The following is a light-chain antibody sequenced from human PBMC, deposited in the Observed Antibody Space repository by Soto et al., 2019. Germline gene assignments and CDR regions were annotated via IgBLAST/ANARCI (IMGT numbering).Light chain of an antibody. J-gene: IGKJ3*01. V-gene: IGKV3D-15*01. CDR2: GAS. CDR3: QQYNNWPRT. Sequence: EIVMTQSPATLSVSPGERATLSCRASQSVSSNLAWYQQKPGQAPRLLIYGASIRATGIPARFSGSGSGTEFPLTISSLQSEDFAVYYCQQYNNWPRTFGPGTKVDIK. CDR1: QSVSSN.